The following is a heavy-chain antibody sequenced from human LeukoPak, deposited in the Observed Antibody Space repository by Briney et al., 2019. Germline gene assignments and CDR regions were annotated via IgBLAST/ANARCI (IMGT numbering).Heavy chain of an antibody. Sequence: GRSLRLSCAASGFTFSSYAMHWVRQAPGKGLEWVAVISYDGSNKYYADSVKGRFTIFRDNSKNTLYLQMNSLRAEDTAVYYCAKVEMATIDYYYGMDVWGQGTTVTVSS. CDR1: GFTFSSYA. CDR2: ISYDGSNK. D-gene: IGHD5-24*01. V-gene: IGHV3-30-3*01. CDR3: AKVEMATIDYYYGMDV. J-gene: IGHJ6*02.